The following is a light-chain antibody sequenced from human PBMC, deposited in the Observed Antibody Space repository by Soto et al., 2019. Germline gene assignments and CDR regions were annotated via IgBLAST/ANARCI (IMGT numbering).Light chain of an antibody. CDR1: QTITTY. V-gene: IGKV1-39*01. J-gene: IGKJ1*01. Sequence: DIQMTQSPSSLSASVGDRVTITCRASQTITTYLNWYQHKPGKAPKLLIYAAISLQSGVPSRLSGSGSGTDFTLTISSLQPDDFATYYCQHYNSYSEAFGQGTKVDIK. CDR2: AAI. CDR3: QHYNSYSEA.